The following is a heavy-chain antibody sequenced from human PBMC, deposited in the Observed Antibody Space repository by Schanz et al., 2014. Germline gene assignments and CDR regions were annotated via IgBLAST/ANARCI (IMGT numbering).Heavy chain of an antibody. CDR1: GYTFTDYY. CDR2: IYLSDGST. Sequence: QVRLVQSGAEAREPGASVKVSCKASGYTFTDYYMHWVRQAPGQGLEWMGRIYLSDGSTRYAQKFQGRVTVTRDTSTTTVYMDLSSLISEDTAVYYCAFDRDDAYDIWGQGTTVTVSS. V-gene: IGHV1-46*01. D-gene: IGHD3-9*01. CDR3: AFDRDDAYDI. J-gene: IGHJ3*02.